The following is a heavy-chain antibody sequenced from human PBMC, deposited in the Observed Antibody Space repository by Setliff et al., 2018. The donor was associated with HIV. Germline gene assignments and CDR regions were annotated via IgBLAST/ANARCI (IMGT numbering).Heavy chain of an antibody. CDR1: GDTFSNYP. V-gene: IGHV1-69*13. Sequence: GASVKVSCKASGDTFSNYPISWLRQAPGQGPEWMGGIIPALGTANYAQKFQGRVTFTADESTNTAFMELSSLRSEDTAVYYCARDAGYSGSAWDSWGQGTLGTVSS. CDR2: IIPALGTA. J-gene: IGHJ4*02. CDR3: ARDAGYSGSAWDS. D-gene: IGHD1-26*01.